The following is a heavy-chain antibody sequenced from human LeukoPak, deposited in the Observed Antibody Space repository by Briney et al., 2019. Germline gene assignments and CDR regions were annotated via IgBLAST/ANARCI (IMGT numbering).Heavy chain of an antibody. V-gene: IGHV1-2*06. Sequence: ASVKVSCKASGYTFTGYYMHWVRQAPGQGLEWMGRINPDSGGTNYAQKFQGRVNMTRDTSISTAYMELSRLRSDDTAVYYCARDRSLSGRASIAAAGTGYWGQGTLVTVSS. CDR2: INPDSGGT. J-gene: IGHJ4*02. D-gene: IGHD6-13*01. CDR1: GYTFTGYY. CDR3: ARDRSLSGRASIAAAGTGY.